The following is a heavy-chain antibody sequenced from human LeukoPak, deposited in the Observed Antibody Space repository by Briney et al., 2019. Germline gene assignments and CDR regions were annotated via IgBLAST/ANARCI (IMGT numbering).Heavy chain of an antibody. D-gene: IGHD3/OR15-3a*01. J-gene: IGHJ4*02. CDR2: IYYRGDI. CDR1: DGSIRTYY. Sequence: SETPSLTCSVSDGSIRTYYWSWIRQSPGQGLEWIGNIYYRGDINYNPSLKSRVIISIDTSKNQFSLKVTSLTAADTAVYYCATNKDWAEADWGQGTLVIVFS. CDR3: ATNKDWAEAD. V-gene: IGHV4-59*03.